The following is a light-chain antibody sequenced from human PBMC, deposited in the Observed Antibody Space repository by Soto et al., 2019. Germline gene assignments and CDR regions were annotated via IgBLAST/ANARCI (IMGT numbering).Light chain of an antibody. J-gene: IGKJ1*01. CDR2: AAS. Sequence: DVEVTQSPPSMSPSXGHSVTIAXXASQSISSYLNWYQQKPGKAPKLLIYAASSLQSGVSSRFSGSGSGTDFTITIRSLQPEDFATYYCQQSYSTPWTFSQGTKVDI. CDR1: QSISSY. CDR3: QQSYSTPWT. V-gene: IGKV1-39*01.